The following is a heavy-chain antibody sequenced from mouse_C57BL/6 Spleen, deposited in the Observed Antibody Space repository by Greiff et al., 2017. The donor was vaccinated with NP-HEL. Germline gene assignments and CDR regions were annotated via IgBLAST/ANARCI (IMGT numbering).Heavy chain of an antibody. J-gene: IGHJ2*01. CDR3: AREDYYGSNYFDY. Sequence: QVQLQQPGAELVKPGASVKLSCKASGYTFTSYWMHWVKQRPGRGLEWIGRIDPNRGGTKYNEKFKSKATLTVDKPSSPAYMQLSSLTSEDSAVYYCAREDYYGSNYFDYWGQGTTLTVSS. CDR2: IDPNRGGT. D-gene: IGHD1-1*01. CDR1: GYTFTSYW. V-gene: IGHV1-72*01.